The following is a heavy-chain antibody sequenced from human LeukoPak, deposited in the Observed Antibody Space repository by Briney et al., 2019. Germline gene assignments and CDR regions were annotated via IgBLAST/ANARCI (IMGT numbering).Heavy chain of an antibody. CDR1: GGSISSSNW. V-gene: IGHV4-4*02. CDR2: IYHSGST. J-gene: IGHJ6*02. D-gene: IGHD4-17*01. CDR3: ARTFQAPSYGDSDSRTKYPYSMDV. Sequence: PSGTLSLTCAVSGGSISSSNWWSWVRQPPGKGLEWIGEIYHSGSTNYNPSLKSRVTISVDKSKNQFSLKLSSVTAADTAVYYCARTFQAPSYGDSDSRTKYPYSMDVWGQGTMVAVSS.